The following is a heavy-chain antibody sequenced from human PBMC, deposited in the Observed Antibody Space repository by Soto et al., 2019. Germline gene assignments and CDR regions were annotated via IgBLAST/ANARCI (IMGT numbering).Heavy chain of an antibody. Sequence: PSETLSLTCTVSGGSISSGGYYWSWIRQHPGKGLEWIGYIYYSGSTYYNPSLKSRVTISVDTSKNQFSLKLSSVTAADTAVYYCARAVVPAAIWGDWFDPWGQGTLVTVSS. D-gene: IGHD2-2*01. J-gene: IGHJ5*02. CDR3: ARAVVPAAIWGDWFDP. CDR1: GGSISSGGYY. CDR2: IYYSGST. V-gene: IGHV4-31*03.